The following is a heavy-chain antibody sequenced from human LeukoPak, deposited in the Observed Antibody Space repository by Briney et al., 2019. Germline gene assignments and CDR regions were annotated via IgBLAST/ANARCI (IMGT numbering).Heavy chain of an antibody. CDR2: ISAYNGNT. Sequence: ASVKVSCKASGYTFTSYGISWVRQAPGQGLEWMGWISAYNGNTNYAQKLQGRVTMTTHTPTSTAYMELRSLRSDDTAVYYCARETTPGWFDPWGQGTLVTVSS. CDR3: ARETTPGWFDP. D-gene: IGHD1-1*01. V-gene: IGHV1-18*01. J-gene: IGHJ5*02. CDR1: GYTFTSYG.